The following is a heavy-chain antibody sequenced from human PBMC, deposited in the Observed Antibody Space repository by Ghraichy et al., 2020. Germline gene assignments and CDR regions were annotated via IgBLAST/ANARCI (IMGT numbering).Heavy chain of an antibody. D-gene: IGHD3-10*01. CDR2: INHSGST. J-gene: IGHJ3*02. Sequence: SETLSLTCAVSGGSFSGYYWTWIRQPPGKGLEWIGEINHSGSTNYNPSLKSRVTMSVDTSKSQFSLKLSSVTAADTAVYYCATKGSYYYCSGRYPIWGRGTMVTVCS. V-gene: IGHV4-34*01. CDR3: ATKGSYYYCSGRYPI. CDR1: GGSFSGYY.